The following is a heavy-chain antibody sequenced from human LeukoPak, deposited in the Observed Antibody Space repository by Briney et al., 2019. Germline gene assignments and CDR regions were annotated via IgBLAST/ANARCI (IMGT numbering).Heavy chain of an antibody. J-gene: IGHJ6*02. D-gene: IGHD2-21*02. V-gene: IGHV3-23*01. CDR3: AREPTYCGGDCLINYYYYGMDV. CDR2: ISGSGGST. CDR1: GFTFSSYA. Sequence: GGSLRLSCAASGFTFSSYAMSWVRQAPGKGLEWVSAISGSGGSTYYADSVKGRFTISRDNSKNTLYLQMNSLRAEDTAVYYCAREPTYCGGDCLINYYYYGMDVWGQGTTVTVSS.